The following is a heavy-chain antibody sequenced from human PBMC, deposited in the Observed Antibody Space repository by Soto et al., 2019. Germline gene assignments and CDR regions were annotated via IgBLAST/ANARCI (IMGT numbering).Heavy chain of an antibody. CDR1: GGSISSSSYY. CDR3: ARRRTSYPAYGMDV. CDR2: IYYSGST. Sequence: PWETLSLTCTVSGGSISSSSYYWGWIRQPPGKGLEWIGSIYYSGSTYYNPSLKSRVTISVDTSKNQFSLKLSSVTAADTAVYYCARRRTSYPAYGMDVWGQGTTVTVSS. D-gene: IGHD6-6*01. J-gene: IGHJ6*02. V-gene: IGHV4-39*01.